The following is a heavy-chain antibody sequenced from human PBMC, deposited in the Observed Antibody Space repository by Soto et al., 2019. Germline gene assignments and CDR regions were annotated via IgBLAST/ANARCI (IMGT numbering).Heavy chain of an antibody. V-gene: IGHV4-31*03. Sequence: SETLSLTCTVSGGSISSGGYYWSWIRQHPGKGLEWIGYIYYSGSTYYNPSLKSRVTISVDTSKNQFSLKLSSVTAADTAVYYCARDGRLGYIDYWGQGTLVTVSS. CDR3: ARDGRLGYIDY. D-gene: IGHD3-9*01. CDR1: GGSISSGGYY. CDR2: IYYSGST. J-gene: IGHJ4*02.